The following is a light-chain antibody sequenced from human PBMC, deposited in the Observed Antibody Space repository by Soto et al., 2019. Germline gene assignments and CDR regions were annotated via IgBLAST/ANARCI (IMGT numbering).Light chain of an antibody. V-gene: IGLV2-23*01. CDR3: CSYAGSSTHLV. Sequence: QSALTQPASVSGSPGQSITISCTGTSSDVGSYNLVSWYQQHPGKAPKLMIYEGSKRPSGVSNRFSGSKSGNTASLTISGLQGEDEADYYCCSYAGSSTHLVFGGGTKLTVL. J-gene: IGLJ2*01. CDR2: EGS. CDR1: SSDVGSYNL.